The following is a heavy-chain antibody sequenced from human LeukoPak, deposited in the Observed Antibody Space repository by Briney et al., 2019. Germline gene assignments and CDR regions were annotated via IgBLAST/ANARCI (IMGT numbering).Heavy chain of an antibody. CDR3: ARDGGIGLDY. CDR2: IWYDGSKT. V-gene: IGHV3-33*01. CDR1: GFTFSIYG. Sequence: GGSLRLSCAASGFTFSIYGMHWVRQAPGKGLEWVAIIWYDGSKTYYADSAKGRFTISRDNSQNTLSLQMNSLRGEDTAVYYCARDGGIGLDYWGQGTLVTVSS. J-gene: IGHJ4*02. D-gene: IGHD2-21*01.